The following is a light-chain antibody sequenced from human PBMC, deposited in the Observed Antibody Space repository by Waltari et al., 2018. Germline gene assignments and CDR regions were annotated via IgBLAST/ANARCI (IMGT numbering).Light chain of an antibody. CDR2: LHSDGSH. CDR1: SGQTIHA. V-gene: IGLV4-69*01. CDR3: QTWDSGIWV. Sequence: QPVLTQSPSDSTSLGASVENTCTLSSGQTIHAVAWHQQKQGDAPRLFMLLHSDGSHDTGDGIPDRFSGSSSGAERYLIISNLQSEDEADYYCQTWDSGIWVFGGGTRLTVL. J-gene: IGLJ3*02.